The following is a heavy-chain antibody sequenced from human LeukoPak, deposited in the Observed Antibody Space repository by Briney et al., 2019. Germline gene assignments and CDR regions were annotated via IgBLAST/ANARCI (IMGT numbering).Heavy chain of an antibody. D-gene: IGHD3-10*01. Sequence: SETLSLTCTVSGGSITSSTYSWGWIRQPPGKGLEWIGSIYYTGSTSYNPSLKSRVTISIDTSKNQFSLNLTSVTAADTAVYFCARDKIVRAAHDAFDIWGQGTMVTVSS. CDR2: IYYTGST. J-gene: IGHJ3*02. CDR3: ARDKIVRAAHDAFDI. V-gene: IGHV4-39*07. CDR1: GGSITSSTYS.